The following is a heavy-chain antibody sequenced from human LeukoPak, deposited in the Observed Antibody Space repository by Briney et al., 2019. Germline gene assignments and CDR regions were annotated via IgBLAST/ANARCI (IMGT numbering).Heavy chain of an antibody. CDR1: GFTFSSYE. Sequence: GGSLRLSCAASGFTFSSYEMNWVRQAPGKGLEWISYISSSGSTIYYADSVKGRFTISRDNAKNSLYLQMNSLRAEDTAVYYCARGYGLGSYYDYWGQGTLVTVSS. J-gene: IGHJ4*02. CDR2: ISSSGSTI. V-gene: IGHV3-48*03. D-gene: IGHD3-10*01. CDR3: ARGYGLGSYYDY.